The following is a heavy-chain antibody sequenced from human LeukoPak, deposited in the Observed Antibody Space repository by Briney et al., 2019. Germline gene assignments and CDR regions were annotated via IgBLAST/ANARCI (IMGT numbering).Heavy chain of an antibody. CDR2: IKQDGSEK. D-gene: IGHD2-21*01. CDR1: GFTFSSSW. Sequence: GGSLRLSCAVSGFTFSSSWMSWVRQAPGKGLEWVANIKQDGSEKYYVDSVKGRFIISRDSAKNSLYLQMNSLRAEDTAVYYCARVFPPLYYFDYWGQGTLVTVSS. V-gene: IGHV3-7*01. J-gene: IGHJ4*02. CDR3: ARVFPPLYYFDY.